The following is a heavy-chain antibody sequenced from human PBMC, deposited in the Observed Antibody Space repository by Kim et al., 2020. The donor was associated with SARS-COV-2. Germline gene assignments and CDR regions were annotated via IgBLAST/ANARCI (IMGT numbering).Heavy chain of an antibody. CDR1: GYTFTSYG. CDR2: ISAYNGNT. CDR3: ARVGVVVVPAAISGPHVCMDV. V-gene: IGHV1-18*04. D-gene: IGHD2-2*01. Sequence: ASVKVSCKASGYTFTSYGISWVRQAPGQGLEWMGWISAYNGNTNYAQKLQGRVTMTTDTSTSTAYMELRSLRSDDTAVYYCARVGVVVVPAAISGPHVCMDVWGQGTTVTVSS. J-gene: IGHJ6*02.